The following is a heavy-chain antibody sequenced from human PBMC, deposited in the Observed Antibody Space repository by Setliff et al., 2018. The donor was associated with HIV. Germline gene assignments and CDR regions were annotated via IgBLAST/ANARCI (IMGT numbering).Heavy chain of an antibody. CDR1: GYTFTGYY. CDR2: INPNSGGT. D-gene: IGHD3-22*01. Sequence: ASVKVSCKASGYTFTGYYMHWVRQAPGQGLEWMGWINPNSGGTNYAQKFQGRVTMTRDTSISTAYMELSRLRSDDTAVYYCAREIFPQGIVVVFDAVDIWGQGTMVTVS. CDR3: AREIFPQGIVVVFDAVDI. J-gene: IGHJ3*02. V-gene: IGHV1-2*02.